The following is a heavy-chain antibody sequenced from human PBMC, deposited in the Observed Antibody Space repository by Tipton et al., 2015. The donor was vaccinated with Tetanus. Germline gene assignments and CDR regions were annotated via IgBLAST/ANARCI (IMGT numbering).Heavy chain of an antibody. CDR3: ARAYCSGGACFGFWYYYHHGMDV. CDR1: FGSTFNSFI. Sequence: QVQLVQSGAEVKMPGDSVKVSCKASFGSTFNSFIITWVRQAPGQGLEWMGWIRAHNGDTKYVQKFQGRVTMTRDTSTSTVCMELSSLRSEDTAVYYCARAYCSGGACFGFWYYYHHGMDVWGQGTTVTVSS. CDR2: IRAHNGDT. D-gene: IGHD2-15*01. J-gene: IGHJ6*02. V-gene: IGHV1-18*01.